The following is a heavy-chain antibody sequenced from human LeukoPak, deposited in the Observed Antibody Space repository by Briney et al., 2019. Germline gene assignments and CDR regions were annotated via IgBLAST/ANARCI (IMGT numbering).Heavy chain of an antibody. CDR2: IKSKTDGGTT. V-gene: IGHV3-15*01. J-gene: IGHJ5*02. CDR1: RFTFSNAW. CDR3: TTTYPLQGWFDP. Sequence: GGSLRLSCAASRFTFSNAWMSWVRQAPGKGLEWVGRIKSKTDGGTTDYAAPVKGRFTISRDDSKNTLYLQMNSLKTEDTAVYYCTTTYPLQGWFDPWGQGTLVTVSS.